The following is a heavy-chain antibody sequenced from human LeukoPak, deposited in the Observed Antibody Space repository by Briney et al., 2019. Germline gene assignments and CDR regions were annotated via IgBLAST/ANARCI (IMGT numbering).Heavy chain of an antibody. V-gene: IGHV3-21*01. Sequence: GGSLRLSCAPSGFSLSTYWMSWVRQAPGKGLEWVSSISSTYSYIYYAESVKGRFTISRDNARNSLYLQMNSLRAEDTAVYYCARDRRSSSWEYYYYYGMDVWGQGTTVSVSS. CDR1: GFSLSTYW. CDR2: ISSTYSYI. CDR3: ARDRRSSSWEYYYYYGMDV. J-gene: IGHJ6*02. D-gene: IGHD6-13*01.